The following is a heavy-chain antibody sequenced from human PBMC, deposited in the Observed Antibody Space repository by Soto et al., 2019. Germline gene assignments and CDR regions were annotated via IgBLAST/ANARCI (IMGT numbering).Heavy chain of an antibody. V-gene: IGHV1-69*02. J-gene: IGHJ4*02. D-gene: IGHD3-10*01. Sequence: SVKVSCKGFEGTFGSDTIRWVRQAPGQGLEWMGRIIPILDKTNYAQKFQGRLTITADKSTSTAYMELSSLRSEDTAVYYWAAPRDPMSWWGRGTLVTVSS. CDR3: AAPRDPMSW. CDR1: EGTFGSDT. CDR2: IIPILDKT.